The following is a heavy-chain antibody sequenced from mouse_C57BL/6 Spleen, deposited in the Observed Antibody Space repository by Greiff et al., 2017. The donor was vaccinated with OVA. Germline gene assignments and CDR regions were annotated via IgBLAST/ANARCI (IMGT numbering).Heavy chain of an antibody. J-gene: IGHJ3*01. CDR1: GFSLTSYA. Sequence: QVQLKESGPGLVAPSQSLSITCTVSGFSLTSYAISWVRQPPGKGLEWLGVIWPGGGTTYNSALKSRLSISTDNSKSQVFLKMNSLQTDDTARYYCARSYDYDAWFAYWGQGTLVTVSA. CDR3: ARSYDYDAWFAY. CDR2: IWPGGGT. V-gene: IGHV2-9-1*01. D-gene: IGHD2-4*01.